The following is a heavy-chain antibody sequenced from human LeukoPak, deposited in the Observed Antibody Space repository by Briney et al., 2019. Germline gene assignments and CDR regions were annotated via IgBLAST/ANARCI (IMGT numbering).Heavy chain of an antibody. CDR3: ARLWFDYVWGSYRPIAFDY. CDR2: INHSGST. CDR1: GGSFSGYY. Sequence: SQTLSLTCAVYGGSFSGYYWSWVRHPPGKGLEWIGEINHSGSTNSNPSLKSRATISVDTSKNQFSLRLSSVTAADTAVYYCARLWFDYVWGSYRPIAFDYGGQGTLVTVSS. D-gene: IGHD3-16*02. V-gene: IGHV4-34*01. J-gene: IGHJ4*02.